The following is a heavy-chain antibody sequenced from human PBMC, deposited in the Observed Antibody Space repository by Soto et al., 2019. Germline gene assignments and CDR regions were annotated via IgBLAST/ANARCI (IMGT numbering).Heavy chain of an antibody. Sequence: ASVKVSCKASGYTFTSYDINWVRQATGQGLEWMGWMNPNSGNTGYAQKFQGRVTMTRDTSISTAFMELSRLRPEDTAMYYCARDGVSSTEYTWNYGTYFDYWGQGALVTVSS. CDR1: GYTFTSYD. V-gene: IGHV1-8*01. CDR2: MNPNSGNT. CDR3: ARDGVSSTEYTWNYGTYFDY. D-gene: IGHD1-7*01. J-gene: IGHJ4*02.